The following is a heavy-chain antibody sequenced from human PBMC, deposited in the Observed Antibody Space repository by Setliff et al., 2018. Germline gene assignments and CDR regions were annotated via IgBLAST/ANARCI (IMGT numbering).Heavy chain of an antibody. D-gene: IGHD1-1*01. V-gene: IGHV3-66*01. CDR1: GFTVSSNY. CDR3: ARDHNYAYDY. CDR2: IYSGGST. Sequence: PVGSLRLSCAASGFTVSSNYMSWVRQAPGKGLEWVSVIYSGGSTYYADSVKGRFTISRDNSKNTLYLQMNSLRAEDTAVYYCARDHNYAYDYWGQGTLVTVSS. J-gene: IGHJ4*02.